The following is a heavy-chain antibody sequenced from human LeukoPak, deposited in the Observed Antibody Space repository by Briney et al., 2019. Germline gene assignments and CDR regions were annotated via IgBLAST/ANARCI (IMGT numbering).Heavy chain of an antibody. CDR2: INSDGINT. D-gene: IGHD3-22*01. V-gene: IGHV3-74*01. CDR1: GFTFSNYW. J-gene: IGHJ5*02. CDR3: ARDLGQYYDTSDNWFDP. Sequence: GGSLRLSCVASGFTFSNYWMHWVRQAPGKGLVWVSRINSDGINTGYADSVKGRFTISRDNAKNTLNLQMNSLRAEDTAVYYCARDLGQYYDTSDNWFDPWGQGTLVTVSS.